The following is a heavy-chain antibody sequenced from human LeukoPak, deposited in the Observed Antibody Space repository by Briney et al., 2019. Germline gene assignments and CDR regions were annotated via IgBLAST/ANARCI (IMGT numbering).Heavy chain of an antibody. CDR1: GFTFSSYE. J-gene: IGHJ6*03. Sequence: GGSLRLSCAASGFTFSSYEMNWVRQAPGKGLEWVSYISSSGSTIYYADSVKGRFTISRDNAKNSLYLQMNSLRAEDTAVYYCARDRYGSSSYYYYYYMDVWGKGTTVTVSS. CDR2: ISSSGSTI. V-gene: IGHV3-48*03. CDR3: ARDRYGSSSYYYYYYMDV. D-gene: IGHD6-6*01.